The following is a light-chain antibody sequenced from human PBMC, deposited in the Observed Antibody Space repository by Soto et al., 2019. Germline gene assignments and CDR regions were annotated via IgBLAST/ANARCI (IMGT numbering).Light chain of an antibody. CDR2: DAS. Sequence: DIVMTQSPATLSVSPGERVTLSCRASQSIAGTYLAWYQQKPGQAPTLLIYDASNRATGIPARFSGSGSGTDFTLTISSLEAEALAVYVCQQCSNWPPITFGQGTRLEIK. CDR1: QSIAGTY. V-gene: IGKV3-11*01. CDR3: QQCSNWPPIT. J-gene: IGKJ5*01.